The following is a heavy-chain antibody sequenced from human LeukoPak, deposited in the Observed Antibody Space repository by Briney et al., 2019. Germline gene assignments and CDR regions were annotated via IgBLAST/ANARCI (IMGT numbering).Heavy chain of an antibody. V-gene: IGHV4-59*01. CDR2: IYYTGST. CDR3: ARRGSSGEPRPSAY. Sequence: SETLSLTCGVAGGAITNYYWKWVRQAPGKGLEWLGYIYYTGSTTYNPSVKSRITLPLDPSKKHISLKFRSVTAADTAVYYCARRGSSGEPRPSAYWRQASLLTLPS. CDR1: GGAITNYY. D-gene: IGHD3-10*01. J-gene: IGHJ4*02.